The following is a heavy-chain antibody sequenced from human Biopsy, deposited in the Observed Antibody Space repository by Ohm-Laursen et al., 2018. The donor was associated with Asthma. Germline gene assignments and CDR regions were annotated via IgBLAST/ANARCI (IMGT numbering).Heavy chain of an antibody. Sequence: ATVKISCKVSGYSLTDLSMHWVRQAPGQGLEWMGGHDHEEGGTVNARRFQGRATMTEDTSTDTAYMELSSLSSDDTAVYYCASDFPKDYVRYNFQFWGQGTLVTVSS. D-gene: IGHD4-17*01. CDR3: ASDFPKDYVRYNFQF. V-gene: IGHV1-24*01. J-gene: IGHJ4*02. CDR2: HDHEEGGT. CDR1: GYSLTDLS.